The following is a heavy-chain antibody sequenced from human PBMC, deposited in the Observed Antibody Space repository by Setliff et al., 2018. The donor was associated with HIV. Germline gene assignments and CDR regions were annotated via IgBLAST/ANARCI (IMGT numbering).Heavy chain of an antibody. D-gene: IGHD3-9*01. CDR3: ARQDIPTGYYLFDY. V-gene: IGHV1-2*06. CDR2: INPNMGDT. J-gene: IGHJ4*02. CDR1: GYTFTSYA. Sequence: ASVKVSCKASGYTFTSYAMNWVRQAPGQGLEWMGRINPNMGDTQYAQKFRGRIIMTRDTSINTVYMELSSLTSDDTALYYCARQDIPTGYYLFDYWGQGTQVTVSS.